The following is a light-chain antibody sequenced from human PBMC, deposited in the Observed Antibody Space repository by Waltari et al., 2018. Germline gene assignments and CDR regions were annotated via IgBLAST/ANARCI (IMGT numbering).Light chain of an antibody. CDR1: QSVDSW. V-gene: IGKV1-5*03. J-gene: IGKJ1*01. Sequence: DIQMTQSPSSLSTFVGDRVTITCRASQSVDSWLAWYQQKPGKAPNLLIYRTSSLESGVPPRFSGSGFGTEFTLTISSLQPDDFATYDCQQYKTYSRTFGQGTKVEIK. CDR2: RTS. CDR3: QQYKTYSRT.